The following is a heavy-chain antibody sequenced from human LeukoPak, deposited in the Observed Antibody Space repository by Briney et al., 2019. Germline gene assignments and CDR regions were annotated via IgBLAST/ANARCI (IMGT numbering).Heavy chain of an antibody. D-gene: IGHD4-11*01. CDR2: IQNSATT. V-gene: IGHV4-61*01. CDR1: GGSVNSGSYF. CDR3: ATDYSNSYGMDV. J-gene: IGHJ6*02. Sequence: PSETLSLTCTVSGGSVNSGSYFWSWFRQPPGRGLEWIGYIQNSATTNYNPSLESRVTIFVDSSKDQFSLRVTSVTAADTAVYYCATDYSNSYGMDVWGQGTTVTVSS.